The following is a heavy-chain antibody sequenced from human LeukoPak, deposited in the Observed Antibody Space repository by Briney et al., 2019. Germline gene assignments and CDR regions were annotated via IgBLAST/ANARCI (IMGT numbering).Heavy chain of an antibody. V-gene: IGHV4-39*07. CDR3: ARPYYYDSRIDP. CDR2: IYYNGST. J-gene: IGHJ5*02. D-gene: IGHD3-22*01. CDR1: GGSIRSSTYY. Sequence: SETLSLTCTVSGGSIRSSTYYWGWIRQPPGKGLEWIGSIYYNGSTYYNPSLKSRVTMSADTSKNQLSLTLSSVTAADTAVYYCARPYYYDSRIDPWGQGILVTVSS.